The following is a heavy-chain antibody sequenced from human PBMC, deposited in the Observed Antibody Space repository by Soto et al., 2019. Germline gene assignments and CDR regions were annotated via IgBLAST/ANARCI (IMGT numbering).Heavy chain of an antibody. CDR2: IYYSGST. J-gene: IGHJ4*02. D-gene: IGHD6-19*01. CDR3: ASNGIAVAGEVFDY. V-gene: IGHV4-39*01. CDR1: GGSISSSSYY. Sequence: PSEALSLTCTVSGGSISSSSYYWGWIRQPPGKGLEWIGSIYYSGSTYYNPSLKSRVTISVDTSKNQFSLKLSSVTAADTAVYYCASNGIAVAGEVFDYWGQGTLVTV.